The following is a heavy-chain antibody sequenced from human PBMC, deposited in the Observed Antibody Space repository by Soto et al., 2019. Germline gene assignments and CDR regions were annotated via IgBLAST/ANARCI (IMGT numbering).Heavy chain of an antibody. Sequence: SETLSLTCTFSVGPISIRSYDWGWIRQPPGKGLEWIGSIYYSGSTYYNPSLKSRVTISVDKSKNQFSLKLSSVTAADTAVYYCARKGGAAGDIDYWGQGTMVTVSS. CDR1: VGPISIRSYD. CDR2: IYYSGST. D-gene: IGHD6-13*01. V-gene: IGHV4-39*07. CDR3: ARKGGAAGDIDY. J-gene: IGHJ4*02.